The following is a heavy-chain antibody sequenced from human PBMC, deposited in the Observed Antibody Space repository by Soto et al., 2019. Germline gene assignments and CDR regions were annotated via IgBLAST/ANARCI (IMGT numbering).Heavy chain of an antibody. V-gene: IGHV3-53*04. CDR2: IYSGGGT. CDR3: AGASYGSGSGVA. J-gene: IGHJ5*02. Sequence: EVQLVESGGGLVQPGGSLRLSCAASGFTVSSHYMSWVRQAPWKVLEWVSVIYSGGGTYYADSVKGRFTISRHNSKTKLYLQMNSLRPEDTAVYYCAGASYGSGSGVAWGQGTLVTFSS. D-gene: IGHD3-10*01. CDR1: GFTVSSHY.